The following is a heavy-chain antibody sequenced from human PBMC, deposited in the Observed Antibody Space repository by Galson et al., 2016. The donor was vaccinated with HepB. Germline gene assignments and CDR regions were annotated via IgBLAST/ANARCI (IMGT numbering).Heavy chain of an antibody. CDR2: TYYRSKWYH. Sequence: CAISGDSVSNKSAAWIWVRQSPSRGLEWLGRTYYRSKWYHDYAVSVKSRISINPDASKNQFSLQLNSVTPEDTAVYFCARGIGRLRYVLGAWGQGTLVTVSS. J-gene: IGHJ5*02. CDR3: ARGIGRLRYVLGA. CDR1: GDSVSNKSAA. D-gene: IGHD6-25*01. V-gene: IGHV6-1*01.